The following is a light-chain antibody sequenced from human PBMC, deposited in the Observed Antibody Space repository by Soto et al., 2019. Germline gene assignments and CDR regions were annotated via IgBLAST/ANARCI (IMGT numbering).Light chain of an antibody. J-gene: IGKJ2*01. V-gene: IGKV3-20*01. Sequence: ENALTQSPGTLYLPPGERATLSCRASQSVSSSYLAWYQQKPGQAPRLLIYGASSRATGIPDRFSGSGSGTDFALTISRLEPEDFAVHYRQQYGSSVYTFGQGTKLEIK. CDR1: QSVSSSY. CDR3: QQYGSSVYT. CDR2: GAS.